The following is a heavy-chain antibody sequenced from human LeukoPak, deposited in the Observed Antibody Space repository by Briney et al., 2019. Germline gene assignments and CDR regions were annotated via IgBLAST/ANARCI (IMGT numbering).Heavy chain of an antibody. CDR2: ISGSGGST. D-gene: IGHD2-15*01. V-gene: IGHV3-23*01. CDR1: GFTFSSYA. J-gene: IGHJ6*04. Sequence: PGGSLRLSCAASGFTFSSYAMSWVRQAPGKGLEWVSAISGSGGSTYHADSVKGRFTISRDNSEDTLYLQIITLRAVDTAVYYCARNRLRATATYMDVWGKGTTVTVSS. CDR3: ARNRLRATATYMDV.